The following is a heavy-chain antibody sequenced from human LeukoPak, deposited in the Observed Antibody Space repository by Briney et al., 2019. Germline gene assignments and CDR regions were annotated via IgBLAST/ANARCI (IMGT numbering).Heavy chain of an antibody. Sequence: PSETLSLTCTVSGGSISSGDYYWSWIRQPPGKGLEWIGYIYYSGSTYYNPSLKSRVTISVDTSKNQFSLKLSSVTAADTAVYYCARAQHSNYEYYYYGMDVWGQGTTVTISS. CDR3: ARAQHSNYEYYYYGMDV. J-gene: IGHJ6*02. D-gene: IGHD4-11*01. CDR1: GGSISSGDYY. CDR2: IYYSGST. V-gene: IGHV4-30-4*01.